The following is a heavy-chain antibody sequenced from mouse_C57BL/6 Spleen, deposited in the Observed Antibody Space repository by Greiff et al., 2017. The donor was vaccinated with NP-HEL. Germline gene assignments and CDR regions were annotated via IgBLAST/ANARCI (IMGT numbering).Heavy chain of an antibody. CDR2: ISDGGSYT. Sequence: EVQVVESGGGLVKPGGSLKLSCAASGFTFSSYAMSWVRQTPEKRLEWVATISDGGSYTYYPDNVKGRFTISRDNAKNNLYLQMSHLKSEDTAMYYCARDRSRLDYWGQGTTLTVSS. V-gene: IGHV5-4*01. CDR3: ARDRSRLDY. D-gene: IGHD1-1*01. CDR1: GFTFSSYA. J-gene: IGHJ2*01.